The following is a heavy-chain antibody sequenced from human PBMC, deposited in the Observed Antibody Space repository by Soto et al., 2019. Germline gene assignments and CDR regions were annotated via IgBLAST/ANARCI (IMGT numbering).Heavy chain of an antibody. CDR2: ISSSGSTI. CDR1: GFTFSDYY. V-gene: IGHV3-11*01. Sequence: PGGSLRLSCAASGFTFSDYYMSWIRQAPGKGLEWVSYISSSGSTIYYADSVKGRFTISRDNAKNSLYLQMNSLRAEDTAVYYCATYPYYYDSSGYVDAFDIWGQGTMVTVSS. J-gene: IGHJ3*02. CDR3: ATYPYYYDSSGYVDAFDI. D-gene: IGHD3-22*01.